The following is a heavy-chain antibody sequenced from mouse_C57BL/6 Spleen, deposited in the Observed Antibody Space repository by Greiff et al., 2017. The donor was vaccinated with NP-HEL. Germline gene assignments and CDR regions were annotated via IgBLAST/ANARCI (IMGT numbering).Heavy chain of an antibody. J-gene: IGHJ1*03. CDR1: GYTFTTYP. CDR3: ARRGVYYGSSYGYFDV. CDR2: FHPYNDDT. Sequence: QVQLQQSGAELVKPGASVKMSCKASGYTFTTYPIEWMKQNHGKSLEWIGNFHPYNDDTKYNEKFKGKATLTVEKSSSTVYLELSRLTSDDSAVYYGARRGVYYGSSYGYFDVWGTGTTVTVSS. D-gene: IGHD1-1*01. V-gene: IGHV1-47*01.